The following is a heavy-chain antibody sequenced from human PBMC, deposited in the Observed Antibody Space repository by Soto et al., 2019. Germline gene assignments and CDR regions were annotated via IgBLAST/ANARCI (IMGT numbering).Heavy chain of an antibody. V-gene: IGHV3-53*01. CDR2: IYSGGST. J-gene: IGHJ6*02. D-gene: IGHD2-8*02. CDR1: GFTVSSNY. CDR3: ARGPKSRGVYGMDV. Sequence: QPVGSLRLSCAASGFTVSSNYMSWVRQAPGKGLEWVSVIYSGGSTYYADSVKGRLTISRDNSKNTLYLQMNSLRAEDTAVYYCARGPKSRGVYGMDVWGQGTTVTVSS.